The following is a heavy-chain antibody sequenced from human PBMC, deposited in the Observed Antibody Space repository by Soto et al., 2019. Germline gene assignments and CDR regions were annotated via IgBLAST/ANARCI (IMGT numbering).Heavy chain of an antibody. CDR2: IYYSGST. V-gene: IGHV4-31*03. Sequence: SETLSLTCTVSGGSISSGDYYWSWIRQHPGKGLEWIGYIYYSGSTYYNPSLKSRVTISVDTSKNQFSLKLSSVTAADTAVYYCARWWSGSRQGFDPWGQGTLVTVS. CDR1: GGSISSGDYY. J-gene: IGHJ5*02. D-gene: IGHD3-3*01. CDR3: ARWWSGSRQGFDP.